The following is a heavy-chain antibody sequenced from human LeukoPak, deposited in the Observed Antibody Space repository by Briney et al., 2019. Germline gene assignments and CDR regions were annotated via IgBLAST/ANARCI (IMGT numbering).Heavy chain of an antibody. CDR2: ISGTGNTI. CDR1: AVTLSTYD. V-gene: IGHV3-48*03. CDR3: ARDRAGTYYFDY. D-gene: IGHD6-13*01. J-gene: IGHJ4*02. Sequence: GGSLRLSCVASAVTLSTYDMNWVRQAPGKGLEWVSYISGTGNTIYYADSVKGRFTISRDNSKNTLYLQMNSLRAEDTAVYYCARDRAGTYYFDYWGQGTLVTVSS.